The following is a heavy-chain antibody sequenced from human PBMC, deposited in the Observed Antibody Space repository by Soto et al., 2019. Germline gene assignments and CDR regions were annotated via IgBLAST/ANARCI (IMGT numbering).Heavy chain of an antibody. Sequence: PGGSLRLSCAASGFTFSSYAMHWVRQAPGKGLEYVSAISSNGGSTYYANTVKGRFTISRDNSKNTLYLQMGSLRAEDMAVYYCARELLYGDYVSIFDYWGQGTLVTVSS. CDR1: GFTFSSYA. CDR3: ARELLYGDYVSIFDY. J-gene: IGHJ4*02. CDR2: ISSNGGST. D-gene: IGHD4-17*01. V-gene: IGHV3-64*01.